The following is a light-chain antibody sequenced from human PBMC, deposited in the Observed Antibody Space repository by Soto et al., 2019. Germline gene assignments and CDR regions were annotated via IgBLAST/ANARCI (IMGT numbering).Light chain of an antibody. J-gene: IGKJ5*01. V-gene: IGKV3-11*01. Sequence: EIVLTQSPATLSLSPGERATLSCRASQSVSSYLAWYQQKPGQAPRLLIYDASTRATGIPARFSGSGSGTDFTLTISSLEPEDFAVYYCQQRSNWPPHFGQGTRLEI. CDR2: DAS. CDR1: QSVSSY. CDR3: QQRSNWPPH.